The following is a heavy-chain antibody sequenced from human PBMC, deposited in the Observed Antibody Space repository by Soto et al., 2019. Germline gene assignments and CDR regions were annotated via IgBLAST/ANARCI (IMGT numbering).Heavy chain of an antibody. J-gene: IGHJ4*02. Sequence: EVQLLESGGTLVQPGGSLRLSCATSGFTFNNYAMSWVRQAPGKGLEWVSSISSSSSYIYYADSVKGRFTISRDNAKNSLYLQMNSLRAEDTAVYYCARVGLRWEIDYWGQGTLVTVSS. D-gene: IGHD4-17*01. CDR1: GFTFNNYA. V-gene: IGHV3-21*01. CDR2: ISSSSSYI. CDR3: ARVGLRWEIDY.